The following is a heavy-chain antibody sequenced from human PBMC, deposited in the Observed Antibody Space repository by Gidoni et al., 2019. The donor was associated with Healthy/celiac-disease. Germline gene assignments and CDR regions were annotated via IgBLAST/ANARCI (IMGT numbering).Heavy chain of an antibody. D-gene: IGHD2-15*01. CDR1: GFTFSSYS. V-gene: IGHV3-21*01. CDR3: ARGPQVAGTPGNYYYYMDV. Sequence: EVQLVESGGGLVKPGGSLRLSCAASGFTFSSYSLNGVRQAPGKGLEWVSSISSSSSYIYYADSVKGRFTISRDNAKNSLYLQMNSLRAEDTAVYYCARGPQVAGTPGNYYYYMDVWGKGTTVTVSS. CDR2: ISSSSSYI. J-gene: IGHJ6*03.